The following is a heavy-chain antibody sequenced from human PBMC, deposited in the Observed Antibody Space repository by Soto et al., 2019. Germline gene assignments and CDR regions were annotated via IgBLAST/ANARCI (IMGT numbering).Heavy chain of an antibody. V-gene: IGHV3-23*01. J-gene: IGHJ6*02. D-gene: IGHD6-13*01. CDR3: AEGSSYYYYDGVDV. Sequence: EVQLLESGGGLVQPGGSLRLSCAASGFTFSSCAMGWVRQAPGKGLEWVSDIIDSGGSTYYADSVKGRFTISRDNXXNTLYLQMNSLITEDKALYYCAEGSSYYYYDGVDVWGQGTTVTVSS. CDR1: GFTFSSCA. CDR2: IIDSGGST.